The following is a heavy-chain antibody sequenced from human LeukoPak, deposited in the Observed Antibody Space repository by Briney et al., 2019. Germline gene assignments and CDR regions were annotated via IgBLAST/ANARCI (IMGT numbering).Heavy chain of an antibody. D-gene: IGHD6-13*01. CDR1: GFSFSTYA. Sequence: PGGSLRLSCAASGFSFSTYAMHWVRQAPGKGLEWVAVVSLDGTNKYYADSVKGRFTFSRDNSKNTLYLQMNSLRADDTAVYYCAKEDEQQLNNERYYYYGMDVWGQGTTVTASS. CDR3: AKEDEQQLNNERYYYYGMDV. V-gene: IGHV3-30*04. CDR2: VSLDGTNK. J-gene: IGHJ6*01.